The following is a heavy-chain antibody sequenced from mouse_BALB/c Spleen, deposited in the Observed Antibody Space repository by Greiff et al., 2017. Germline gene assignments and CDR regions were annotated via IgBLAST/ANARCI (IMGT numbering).Heavy chain of an antibody. Sequence: EVLLVESGGGLVKPGGSLKLSCAASGFTFSSYAMSWVRQTPEKRLEWVASISSGGSTYYPDSVKGRFTISSDNARNILYLQMSSLRSEDTAMYYCGRSNYNYLDYWGQGTTLTVSS. D-gene: IGHD2-5*01. CDR3: GRSNYNYLDY. J-gene: IGHJ2*01. CDR1: GFTFSSYA. V-gene: IGHV5-6-5*01. CDR2: ISSGGST.